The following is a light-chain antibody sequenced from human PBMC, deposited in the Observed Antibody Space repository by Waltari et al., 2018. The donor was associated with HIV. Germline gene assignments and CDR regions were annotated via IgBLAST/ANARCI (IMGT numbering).Light chain of an antibody. Sequence: QSALTPPASVAGSPGPSITIPCSGTSSHVGGYNYVSWYQQHPGKAPKLMIYEVSNRPSGVSNRFSGSKSGNTASLTISGLQAEDEADYYCSSYTSSSTLVFGGGTKLTVL. CDR1: SSHVGGYNY. CDR3: SSYTSSSTLV. J-gene: IGLJ2*01. CDR2: EVS. V-gene: IGLV2-14*01.